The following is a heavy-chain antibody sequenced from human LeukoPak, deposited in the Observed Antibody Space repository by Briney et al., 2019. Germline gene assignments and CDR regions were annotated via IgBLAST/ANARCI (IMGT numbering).Heavy chain of an antibody. CDR2: IWYTGRT. D-gene: IGHD5-18*01. Sequence: PSDTLSLTRSVSDDSMSSSSYYWGWIRQPPGKGLELLGSIWYTGRTHYRPSLKTRVTMSIDTSQRLFSLSLTSVTAADTAVYFCARQNRLPYFYYWGQGALCSLSS. CDR1: DDSMSSSSYY. J-gene: IGHJ4*02. CDR3: ARQNRLPYFYY. V-gene: IGHV4-39*07.